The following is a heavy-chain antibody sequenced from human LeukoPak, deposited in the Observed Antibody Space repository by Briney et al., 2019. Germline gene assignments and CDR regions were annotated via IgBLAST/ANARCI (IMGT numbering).Heavy chain of an antibody. Sequence: PGGSLRLSCAASGCVFNTYSMHWVRQAPGKGLECVSATSGDGGSTYYANSVKGRFTISRDNSKSTLYLQMGSLRPDDTALYYCAREQPAGSTDYWGQGTLVTVSS. CDR2: TSGDGGST. D-gene: IGHD2-2*01. CDR1: GCVFNTYS. V-gene: IGHV3-64*01. CDR3: AREQPAGSTDY. J-gene: IGHJ4*02.